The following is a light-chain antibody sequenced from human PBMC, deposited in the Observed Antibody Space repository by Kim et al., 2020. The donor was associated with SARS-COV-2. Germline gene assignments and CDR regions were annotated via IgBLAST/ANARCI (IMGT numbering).Light chain of an antibody. Sequence: TRSLSPGERAPLSGRTSQSVSSSYLAWYHQKPGQAPRLLIYGASSRATGIPDRFSGSGSGTNFTLTISRLEPEDFAVYFCQQYGSSFGQGTKLEI. V-gene: IGKV3-20*01. J-gene: IGKJ2*01. CDR1: QSVSSSY. CDR3: QQYGSS. CDR2: GAS.